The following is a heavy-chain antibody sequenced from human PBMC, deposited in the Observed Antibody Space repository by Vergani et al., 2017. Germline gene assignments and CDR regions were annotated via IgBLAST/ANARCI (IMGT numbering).Heavy chain of an antibody. J-gene: IGHJ6*03. V-gene: IGHV3-48*01. CDR1: GFTFSSYS. Sequence: EVQLVESGGGLVQPGGSLRLSCAASGFTFSSYSMNWVRQAPGKGLEWVSYISSSSSTIYYADSVKGRFTISRDNAKNSLYLQMNSLRAEDTAVYYCASIAARPYYYYYMDVWGKGTTVTVSS. CDR3: ASIAARPYYYYYMDV. D-gene: IGHD6-6*01. CDR2: ISSSSSTI.